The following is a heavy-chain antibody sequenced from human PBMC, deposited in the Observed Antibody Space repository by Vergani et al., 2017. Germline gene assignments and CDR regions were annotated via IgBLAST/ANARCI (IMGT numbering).Heavy chain of an antibody. D-gene: IGHD4-17*01. J-gene: IGHJ4*02. CDR1: GGTFSSYA. Sequence: QVQLVQSGAEVKKPGSSVKVSCKASGGTFSSYAISWVRQAPGQGLEWMGRIIPILGIANYAQKFQGRVTITADKSTSTAYMELSSLRSEDTAVYYCASPPDYGDYNYFAYWGQGTLVTVSS. CDR3: ASPPDYGDYNYFAY. CDR2: IIPILGIA. V-gene: IGHV1-69*04.